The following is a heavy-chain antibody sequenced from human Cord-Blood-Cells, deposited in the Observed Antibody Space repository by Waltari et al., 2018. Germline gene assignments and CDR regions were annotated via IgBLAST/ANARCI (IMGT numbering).Heavy chain of an antibody. D-gene: IGHD6-6*01. V-gene: IGHV4-34*01. CDR3: ARGAWQLVRAFDI. J-gene: IGHJ3*02. Sequence: QVQLQQWGAGLLKPSETLSLTCAVYGGSFSGYYWSWIRQRPGKGLEWIGEINHSGSTNYNPSLKSRVTISVDTSKNQFSLKLSSVTAADTAVYYCARGAWQLVRAFDIWGQGTMVTVSS. CDR1: GGSFSGYY. CDR2: INHSGST.